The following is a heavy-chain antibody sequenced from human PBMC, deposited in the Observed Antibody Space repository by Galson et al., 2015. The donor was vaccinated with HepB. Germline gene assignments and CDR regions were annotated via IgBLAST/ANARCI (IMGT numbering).Heavy chain of an antibody. V-gene: IGHV4-39*01. D-gene: IGHD3-10*01. CDR2: IYHSGGT. J-gene: IGHJ6*02. CDR3: ASSYGSLFV. Sequence: LSLTCIVSGGSMTRTDYYWNWIRRTPGKGLEWIGNIYHSGGTSSNPSLRSRVIISVDTSKNQFSLKLISVTAADTAVYYCASSYGSLFVWGQGTTVTVSS. CDR1: GGSMTRTDYY.